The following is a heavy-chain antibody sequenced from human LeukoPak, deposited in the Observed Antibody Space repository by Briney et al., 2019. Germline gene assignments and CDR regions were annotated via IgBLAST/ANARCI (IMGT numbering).Heavy chain of an antibody. J-gene: IGHJ3*02. D-gene: IGHD5-12*01. V-gene: IGHV1-2*06. CDR3: ARESGYVLRGAFDI. CDR2: INPNSGGT. CDR1: GYTFTSYG. Sequence: ASVKVSCKASGYTFTSYGISWVRQAPGQGLEWMGRINPNSGGTNYAQKFQGRVTMTRDTSISTAYMELSRLRSDDTAVYYCARESGYVLRGAFDIWGQGTMVTVSS.